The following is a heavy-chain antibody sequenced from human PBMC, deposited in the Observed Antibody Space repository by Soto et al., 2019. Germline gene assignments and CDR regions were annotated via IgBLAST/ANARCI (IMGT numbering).Heavy chain of an antibody. CDR1: GFTFSSYG. J-gene: IGHJ5*01. CDR3: TRGPNFRYLVTTWDS. D-gene: IGHD4-17*01. CDR2: IWYDGSNK. Sequence: PGGSLRLSCAASGFTFSSYGMHWVRQAPGKGLEWVAVIWYDGSNKYYADSVKGRFTISRDNSKNTLYLQMNSLRAEDTAVYYCTRGPNFRYLVTTWDSWGQGTLVTVSS. V-gene: IGHV3-33*01.